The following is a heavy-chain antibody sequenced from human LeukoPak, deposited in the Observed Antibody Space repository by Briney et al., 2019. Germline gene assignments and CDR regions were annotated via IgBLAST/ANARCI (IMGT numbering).Heavy chain of an antibody. CDR1: GFTFSSYS. Sequence: QPGGSLRLSCAASGFTFSSYSMNWVRQAPGKGLEWVSCISSSSSTIYYADSVKGRFTISRDNAKNSLYLQMNSLRAEDTAVYYCARDLPTAMVTKFDYWGQGTLVTVSS. D-gene: IGHD5-18*01. CDR2: ISSSSSTI. J-gene: IGHJ4*02. CDR3: ARDLPTAMVTKFDY. V-gene: IGHV3-48*01.